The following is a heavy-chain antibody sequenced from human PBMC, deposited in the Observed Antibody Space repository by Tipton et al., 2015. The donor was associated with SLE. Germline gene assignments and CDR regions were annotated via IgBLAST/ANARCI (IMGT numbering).Heavy chain of an antibody. J-gene: IGHJ1*01. V-gene: IGHV4-39*07. Sequence: TLSLTCTVSGGSISSGGYYWSWIRQPPGKGLEWIGSIYYSGSTYYNPSLKSRVTISVDTSKNQFSLKLSSVTAADTAVYYCARCYSNYEYFQHWGQGTLVTVSS. CDR3: ARCYSNYEYFQH. D-gene: IGHD4-11*01. CDR2: IYYSGST. CDR1: GGSISSGGYY.